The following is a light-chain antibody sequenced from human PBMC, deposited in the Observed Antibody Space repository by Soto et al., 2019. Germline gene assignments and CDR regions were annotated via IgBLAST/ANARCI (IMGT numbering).Light chain of an antibody. CDR1: QTVLYSSNNRNY. Sequence: DIVMTQSPDSLAVSLGERATINCKSSQTVLYSSNNRNYLGWYQQKPGQPPKLLIYWASNRESGVPDRFRGSGSGTDFTLTISSLQAEDFAVYYCQQRSNWLTFGGGTKVEIK. V-gene: IGKV4-1*01. CDR3: QQRSNWLT. CDR2: WAS. J-gene: IGKJ4*01.